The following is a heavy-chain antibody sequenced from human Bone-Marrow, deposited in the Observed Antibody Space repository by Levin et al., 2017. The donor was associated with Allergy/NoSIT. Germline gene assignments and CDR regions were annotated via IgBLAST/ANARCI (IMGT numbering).Heavy chain of an antibody. CDR2: ISGSGSST. D-gene: IGHD6-19*01. Sequence: LSLTCAASGFTFNSYALSRVRQAPGKGLEWVSAISGSGSSTYYADSVKGRFTISRDNSKTTLYLQMNSLRAEDTAVYYCAKGAGWVAGAVALIWGQGTLVTVSS. J-gene: IGHJ4*02. V-gene: IGHV3-23*01. CDR3: AKGAGWVAGAVALI. CDR1: GFTFNSYA.